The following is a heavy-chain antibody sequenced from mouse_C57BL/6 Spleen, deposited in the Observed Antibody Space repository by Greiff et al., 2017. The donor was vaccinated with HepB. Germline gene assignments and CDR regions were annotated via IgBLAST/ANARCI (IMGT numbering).Heavy chain of an antibody. V-gene: IGHV5-17*01. J-gene: IGHJ4*01. CDR2: ISSGSSTI. CDR3: ARERAMDD. CDR1: GFTFSDYG. Sequence: EVKLMESGGGLVKPGGSLKLSCAASGFTFSDYGMHWVRQAPEKGLEWVAYISSGSSTIYYADTVKGRFTISRDNAKNTLFLQMTSLRSEDTAMYYCARERAMDDWGQGTSVTVSS.